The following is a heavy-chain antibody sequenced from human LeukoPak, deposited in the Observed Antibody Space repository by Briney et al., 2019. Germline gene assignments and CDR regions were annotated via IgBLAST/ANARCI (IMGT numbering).Heavy chain of an antibody. D-gene: IGHD3-3*02. CDR1: GGSISSGSYY. V-gene: IGHV4-30-4*08. Sequence: PSETLSLTCTVSGGSISSGSYYWTWIRQYPGKGLEWIGYTHYSGSGYNNPSLKSRLTISIDTSKNQFSLELSSVTAADTAVYFCARGLARFYGAASDYWGQGTLVTVSS. CDR3: ARGLARFYGAASDY. J-gene: IGHJ4*02. CDR2: THYSGSG.